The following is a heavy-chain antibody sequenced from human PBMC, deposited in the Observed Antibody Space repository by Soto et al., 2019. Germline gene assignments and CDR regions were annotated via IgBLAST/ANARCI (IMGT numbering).Heavy chain of an antibody. J-gene: IGHJ5*02. Sequence: PGGSLRLSCAASGFTFSSYAMSWVRQAPGKGLEWVSAISGSGGSTYYADSVKGRFTISRDNSKNTLYLQMNSLRAEDTAVYYCAKWVNFWSGYEFYNWFDPWGQGTLVTVSS. CDR1: GFTFSSYA. CDR3: AKWVNFWSGYEFYNWFDP. V-gene: IGHV3-23*01. CDR2: ISGSGGST. D-gene: IGHD3-3*01.